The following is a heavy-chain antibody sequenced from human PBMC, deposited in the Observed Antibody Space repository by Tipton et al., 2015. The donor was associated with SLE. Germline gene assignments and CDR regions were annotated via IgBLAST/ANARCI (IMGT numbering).Heavy chain of an antibody. CDR3: ARKKGAIAAFDY. CDR1: GGSFSGYY. Sequence: TLSLTCAVYGGSFSGYYWSWIRQSPGKGLEWIGEINHSGSTNYNPSLKSRVTISVDTSKKQFSLKVSSVTAADTAVYYCARKKGAIAAFDYWGQGTLVTVSS. V-gene: IGHV4-34*01. CDR2: INHSGST. D-gene: IGHD1-26*01. J-gene: IGHJ4*02.